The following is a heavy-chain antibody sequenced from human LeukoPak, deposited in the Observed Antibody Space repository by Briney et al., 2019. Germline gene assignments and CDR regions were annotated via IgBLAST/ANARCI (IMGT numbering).Heavy chain of an antibody. CDR1: GFTFSSYG. D-gene: IGHD5-12*01. CDR2: IWYDGSIQ. V-gene: IGHV3-33*01. J-gene: IGHJ4*02. CDR3: ARDRGYTQDY. Sequence: GGSLRLSCAASGFTFSSYGMHWVRQAPGKGLEWVAAIWYDGSIQYYADSVKGRFTISRDNAKNTLYLQMNSLRADDTAVYYCARDRGYTQDYWGQGTLVTVSS.